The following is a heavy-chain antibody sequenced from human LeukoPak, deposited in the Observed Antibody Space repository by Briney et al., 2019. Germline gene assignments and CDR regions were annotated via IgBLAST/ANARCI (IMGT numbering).Heavy chain of an antibody. Sequence: GGSLRLSCAASGFTFSSYAMSWVRQAPGKGLEWVSAISGSGGSTYYAGSVKGRFTISRDNSKNTLYLQMNSLRAEDTAVYYCASVYYYDSSGYYIGHDAFDIWGQGTMVTVSS. J-gene: IGHJ3*02. D-gene: IGHD3-22*01. CDR2: ISGSGGST. CDR3: ASVYYYDSSGYYIGHDAFDI. V-gene: IGHV3-23*01. CDR1: GFTFSSYA.